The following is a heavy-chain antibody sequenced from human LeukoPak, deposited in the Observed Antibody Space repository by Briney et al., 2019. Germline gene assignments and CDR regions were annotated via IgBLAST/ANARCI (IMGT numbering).Heavy chain of an antibody. D-gene: IGHD2-15*01. CDR2: ISGFDNST. CDR1: GFTFSSYW. J-gene: IGHJ4*02. Sequence: GGSLRLSCVASGFTFSSYWMTWVRQAPGKGLERVSVISGFDNSTYYADSVKGRFTISRDNSKNTLYLQMNSLRAEDTAIYYCAKDLRLAATTLDYWGQGALVTVSS. V-gene: IGHV3-23*01. CDR3: AKDLRLAATTLDY.